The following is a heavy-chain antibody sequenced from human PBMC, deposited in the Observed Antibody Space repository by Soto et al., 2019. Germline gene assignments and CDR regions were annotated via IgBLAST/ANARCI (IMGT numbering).Heavy chain of an antibody. CDR1: GFTFSSYG. CDR3: ARARRDGDDPWDYYYGMDV. Sequence: QVQLVESGGGVVQPGRSLRLSCAASGFTFSSYGMHWVRQAPGKGLEWVAVIWYDGSDKYYADSVKGRFTISRDNSKNKLYLQMNCLSAEDTAVFYCARARRDGDDPWDYYYGMDVWGQGTTVTVSS. J-gene: IGHJ6*02. V-gene: IGHV3-33*01. D-gene: IGHD4-17*01. CDR2: IWYDGSDK.